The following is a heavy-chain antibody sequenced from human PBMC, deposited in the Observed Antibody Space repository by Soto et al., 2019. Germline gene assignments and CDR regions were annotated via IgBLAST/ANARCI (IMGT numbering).Heavy chain of an antibody. D-gene: IGHD2-8*01. Sequence: SETLSLTCTVSGGSISSGDYFWSWLRQPPGKGLEWIGYITYSGSSYYNPSLKSRVTMSVDTSKNQFSLKLSSVTAADTAVYYCASPTNYGVDDWGQGTTVTVSS. CDR3: ASPTNYGVDD. V-gene: IGHV4-30-4*01. CDR2: ITYSGSS. J-gene: IGHJ6*02. CDR1: GGSISSGDYF.